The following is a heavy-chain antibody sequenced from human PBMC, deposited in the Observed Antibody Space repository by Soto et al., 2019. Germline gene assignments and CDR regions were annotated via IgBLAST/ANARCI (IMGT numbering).Heavy chain of an antibody. Sequence: QVQLMQSGAEVKKPGSSVKVSCKASGGTFSSYAISWVRQAPGQGLEWMGGIIPIFGTANYAQKFQGRVTITADKSTSTAYMELSSLRSEDTAVYYCARDDCSSTSCYDYYYYYGMDVWGQGTTVTVSS. V-gene: IGHV1-69*06. J-gene: IGHJ6*02. CDR1: GGTFSSYA. D-gene: IGHD2-2*01. CDR2: IIPIFGTA. CDR3: ARDDCSSTSCYDYYYYYGMDV.